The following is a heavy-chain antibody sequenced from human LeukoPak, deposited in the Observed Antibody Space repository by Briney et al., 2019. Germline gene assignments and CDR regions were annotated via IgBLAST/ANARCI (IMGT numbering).Heavy chain of an antibody. V-gene: IGHV1-8*03. J-gene: IGHJ4*02. CDR1: GYTFTAYY. D-gene: IGHD6-19*01. CDR2: MNPNSGNT. Sequence: ASVKVSCKASGYTFTAYYMHWVRQAPGQGLEWMGWMNPNSGNTGYAQKFQGRVTITRNTSISTAYMELSSLRSEDTAVYYCAREVIAVVSYYFDYWGQGTLVTVSS. CDR3: AREVIAVVSYYFDY.